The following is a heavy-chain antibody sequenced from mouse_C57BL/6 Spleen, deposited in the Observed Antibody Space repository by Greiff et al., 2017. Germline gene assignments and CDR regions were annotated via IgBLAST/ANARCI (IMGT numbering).Heavy chain of an antibody. J-gene: IGHJ4*01. CDR1: GFSLTSYG. D-gene: IGHD2-2*01. V-gene: IGHV2-6*03. CDR2: IWSDGST. CDR3: ARGEGYDSYYAMDY. Sequence: VMLVESGPGLVAPSQSLSITCTVSGFSLTSYGVHWVRQPPGKGLEWLVVIWSDGSTTYNSALKSRLRISKDNSKSQVFLKMNSLQTDDTAMYYCARGEGYDSYYAMDYWGQGTSVTVSS.